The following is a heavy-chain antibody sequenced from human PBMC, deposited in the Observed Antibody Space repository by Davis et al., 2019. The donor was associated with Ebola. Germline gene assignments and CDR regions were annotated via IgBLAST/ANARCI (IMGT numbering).Heavy chain of an antibody. CDR2: SHYSGST. D-gene: IGHD6-25*01. V-gene: IGHV4-59*01. CDR1: GVSITSYY. J-gene: IGHJ6*02. Sequence: MPGGSLRLSCTVSGVSITSYYWSWVRQPPGKGLEWIGYSHYSGSTNYNPSLKSRVTISTDTSRSQFSLTLSSVTAADTAVYYCARAYSSDPDYYYYYGMDVWGQGTTVTVSS. CDR3: ARAYSSDPDYYYYYGMDV.